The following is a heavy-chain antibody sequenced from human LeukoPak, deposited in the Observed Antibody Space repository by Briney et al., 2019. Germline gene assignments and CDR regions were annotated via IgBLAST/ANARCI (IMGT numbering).Heavy chain of an antibody. V-gene: IGHV1-69*04. CDR2: IIPILGIA. Sequence: ASVKVSCKASGGTFSSYAISWVRQAPGQGLEWMGRIIPILGIANYAQKFQGRVTITADKSTSTAYMELSSLRSEDTAVYYCARDPVGATTSFHYWSQGTLVTVSS. CDR1: GGTFSSYA. D-gene: IGHD1-26*01. CDR3: ARDPVGATTSFHY. J-gene: IGHJ4*02.